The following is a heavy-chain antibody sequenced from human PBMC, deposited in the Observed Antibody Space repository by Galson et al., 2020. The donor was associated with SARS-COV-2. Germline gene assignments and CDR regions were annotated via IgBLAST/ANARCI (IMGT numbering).Heavy chain of an antibody. V-gene: IGHV1-69*01. CDR2: IIPMFGTT. J-gene: IGHJ5*01. CDR1: GGAFSTYT. D-gene: IGHD6-13*01. CDR3: ARDDRYSSTWYGGNWFDP. Sequence: KISCKASGGAFSTYTITWVRQAPGQGLEWMGGIIPMFGTTNYAQKFQGRVTITADESTSTAYMELSSLRSKDTAIYYCARDDRYSSTWYGGNWFDPWGQGTLVTVSS.